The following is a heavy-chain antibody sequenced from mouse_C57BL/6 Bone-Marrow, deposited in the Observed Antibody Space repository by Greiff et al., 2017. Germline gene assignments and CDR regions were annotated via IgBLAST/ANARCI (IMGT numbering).Heavy chain of an antibody. D-gene: IGHD1-1*01. Sequence: VQLKQSGPVLVKPGASVKMSCKASGYTFTDYYMNWVKQSHGKSLEWIGVINPYNGGTSYNQKFKGKATLTVDKSSSTAYMALNSLTSEDSAVYYCARSGYYGSAWFAYWGQGTLVTVSA. CDR3: ARSGYYGSAWFAY. CDR1: GYTFTDYY. CDR2: INPYNGGT. V-gene: IGHV1-19*01. J-gene: IGHJ3*01.